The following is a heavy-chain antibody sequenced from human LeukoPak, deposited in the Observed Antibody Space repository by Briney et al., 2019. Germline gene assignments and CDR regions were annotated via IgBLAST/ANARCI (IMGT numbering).Heavy chain of an antibody. CDR2: ISSSSSTI. D-gene: IGHD6-13*01. Sequence: GGSLRLSCAASGFTFSSYSMNWVRQAPGKGLEWVSYISSSSSTIHYADSVKGRFTISRDNAKNSLYLQMNSLRDEDTAVYYCARIPQQLAYYFDYWGPGTLVTVSS. J-gene: IGHJ4*02. CDR1: GFTFSSYS. CDR3: ARIPQQLAYYFDY. V-gene: IGHV3-48*02.